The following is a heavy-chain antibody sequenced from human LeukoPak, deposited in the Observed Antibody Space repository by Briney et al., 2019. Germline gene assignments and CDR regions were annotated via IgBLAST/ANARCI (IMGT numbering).Heavy chain of an antibody. CDR3: ARDSKVTSLGY. Sequence: PETLSLTCTVSGDSISGYYWSWIRQPPGKGLEWIGYIYYSGTINYNPSLKSRVIISLDTSKNQFSLKLSSVTAADTAVYYCARDSKVTSLGYWGQGTLVTVSS. J-gene: IGHJ4*02. V-gene: IGHV4-59*01. D-gene: IGHD2-21*02. CDR1: GDSISGYY. CDR2: IYYSGTI.